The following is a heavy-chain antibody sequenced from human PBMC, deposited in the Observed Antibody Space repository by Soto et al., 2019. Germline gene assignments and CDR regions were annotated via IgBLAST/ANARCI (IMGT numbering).Heavy chain of an antibody. V-gene: IGHV4-31*03. CDR1: GGSVSSVGYY. CDR3: ARAADYGGNSRPFAS. Sequence: PSETLSLTCTVSGGSVSSVGYYWSWIRQHPGKGLEWVGFISYAGSPYYNPSLRCRVTISLDTSKNLFSLKLSSVTAADTAVYYCARAADYGGNSRPFASWGQGTLVTVSS. J-gene: IGHJ4*02. D-gene: IGHD4-17*01. CDR2: ISYAGSP.